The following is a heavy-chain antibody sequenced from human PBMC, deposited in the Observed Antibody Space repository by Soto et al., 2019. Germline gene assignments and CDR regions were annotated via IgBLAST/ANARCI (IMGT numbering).Heavy chain of an antibody. D-gene: IGHD6-6*01. Sequence: QVQLVQSGAEVKKPGASVKVSCKASGYTFTNYGINWVRQAPGQGREWLGRVSAYNGERRYAQRVQARVIMTTDTSTTTAYMELRSLRSDDTAVYYCSRGTSIPASGDYWGQGTLVTVSS. CDR1: GYTFTNYG. J-gene: IGHJ4*01. CDR3: SRGTSIPASGDY. CDR2: VSAYNGER. V-gene: IGHV1-18*01.